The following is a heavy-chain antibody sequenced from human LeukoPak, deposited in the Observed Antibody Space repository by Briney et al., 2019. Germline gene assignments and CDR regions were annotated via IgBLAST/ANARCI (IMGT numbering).Heavy chain of an antibody. V-gene: IGHV4-34*01. Sequence: SETLSHTCAVYGGSFSGYYWSWIRQPPGKGLEWIGEINHSGSTNYNPSLKSRVTISVDTSKNQFSLKLSSVTAADTAVYYCARDRYYGSGSYYNPRRGYFDYWGQGTLVTVSS. CDR3: ARDRYYGSGSYYNPRRGYFDY. CDR1: GGSFSGYY. CDR2: INHSGST. D-gene: IGHD3-10*01. J-gene: IGHJ4*02.